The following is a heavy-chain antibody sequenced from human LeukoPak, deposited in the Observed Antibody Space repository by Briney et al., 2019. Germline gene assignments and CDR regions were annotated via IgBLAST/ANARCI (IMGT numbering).Heavy chain of an antibody. Sequence: PGGSLRLSCAASGFTFSSYSMNWVRQAPGKGLEWVSHISSASSTIYYADSVKGRFTISRDNAKNSLYLQMNSLTAEGTAVYFCARGYSYHFNYWGQGTLVTASS. CDR3: ARGYSYHFNY. CDR2: ISSASSTI. V-gene: IGHV3-48*01. J-gene: IGHJ4*02. CDR1: GFTFSSYS. D-gene: IGHD5-24*01.